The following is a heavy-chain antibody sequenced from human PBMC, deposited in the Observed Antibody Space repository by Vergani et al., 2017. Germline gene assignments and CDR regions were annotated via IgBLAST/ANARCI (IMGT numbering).Heavy chain of an antibody. J-gene: IGHJ4*02. Sequence: VQLLESGGGLVQPGGSRRLSCAGAGFTFSHYGMFWVRQAPGKGLDWVAFIRSDGSNKYYVESVKGRFAISRDNSKNTLSLQMNSLRAEDTAVYYCAKAEYGSGTYPAWALDSWGQGALVTVSS. CDR2: IRSDGSNK. D-gene: IGHD3-10*01. CDR3: AKAEYGSGTYPAWALDS. V-gene: IGHV3-30*02. CDR1: GFTFSHYG.